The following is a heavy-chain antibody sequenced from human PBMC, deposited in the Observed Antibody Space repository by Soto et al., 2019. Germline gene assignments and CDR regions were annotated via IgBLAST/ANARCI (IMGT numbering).Heavy chain of an antibody. CDR3: ARSRYDSVWGSHLSR. J-gene: IGHJ4*02. D-gene: IGHD3-16*02. CDR2: VSYTGST. Sequence: QVVLQESGPGLVKPSETLSLTCTVSGASGSADNLYWSWIRQPPGKGLEWIGYVSYTGSTNYHPSFRGRVTISGDTSKTRFSLKLASVTPADTAVYYCARSRYDSVWGSHLSRWGQGTLVTVSS. V-gene: IGHV4-61*01. CDR1: GASGSADNLY.